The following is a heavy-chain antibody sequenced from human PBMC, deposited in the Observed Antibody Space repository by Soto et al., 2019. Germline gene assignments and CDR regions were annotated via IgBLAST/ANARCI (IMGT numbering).Heavy chain of an antibody. Sequence: EVHLLESGGGLIQPGGSLRLSCAASGFTFNNYAMAWVRQAPGKGLEWVSSIINTGDSRYYADSVKGRFTISRDNSKTTLYLQMNSLSADDTAVYYCAKGRTIVVVTTSLDSWGQGTLVTVSS. CDR1: GFTFNNYA. CDR2: IINTGDSR. CDR3: AKGRTIVVVTTSLDS. D-gene: IGHD2-21*02. J-gene: IGHJ4*02. V-gene: IGHV3-23*01.